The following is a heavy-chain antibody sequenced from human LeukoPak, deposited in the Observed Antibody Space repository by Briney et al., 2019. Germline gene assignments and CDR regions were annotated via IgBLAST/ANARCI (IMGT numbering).Heavy chain of an antibody. D-gene: IGHD4-11*01. CDR3: ARTVQDYYYYYYMDV. V-gene: IGHV1-69*06. CDR2: IIPIFGTA. Sequence: SVKVSCKASGGTFSSYAISWVRQAPGQGLEWMGGIIPIFGTANYAQKFQGRVTITADKSTSTAYMELSSLRSEDTAVYYCARTVQDYYYYYYMDVWGKGTTVTVSS. J-gene: IGHJ6*03. CDR1: GGTFSSYA.